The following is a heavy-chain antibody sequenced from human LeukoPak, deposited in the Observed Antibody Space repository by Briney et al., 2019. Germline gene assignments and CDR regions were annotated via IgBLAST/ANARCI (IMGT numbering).Heavy chain of an antibody. Sequence: SETLSLTCAVYGGSFSGYYWNWIRQPPGKGLEWIGEINHSGSTNYNPSLKSRVTITVDTSKNQFSLKLTSVSAADTAVYYCARRSLVRGVVIGAWGQGTLVTVSS. D-gene: IGHD3-10*01. CDR2: INHSGST. CDR1: GGSFSGYY. J-gene: IGHJ5*02. CDR3: ARRSLVRGVVIGA. V-gene: IGHV4-34*01.